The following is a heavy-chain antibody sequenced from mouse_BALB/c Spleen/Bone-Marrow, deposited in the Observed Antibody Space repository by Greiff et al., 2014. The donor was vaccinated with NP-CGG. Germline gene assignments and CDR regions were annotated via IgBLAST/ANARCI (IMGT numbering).Heavy chain of an antibody. V-gene: IGHV14-3*02. Sequence: EVQLQQSGAELVKLGASVKLSCTASGFNIKDTYMHWVKQRPEQGLEWIGRIDPANGNTNYDPRFQGKATITADTSSNTAYLQLSSLTSEDTAVYYCARYGGRYYAMDYWGQGTSVTVSS. D-gene: IGHD1-1*01. CDR2: IDPANGNT. CDR3: ARYGGRYYAMDY. CDR1: GFNIKDTY. J-gene: IGHJ4*01.